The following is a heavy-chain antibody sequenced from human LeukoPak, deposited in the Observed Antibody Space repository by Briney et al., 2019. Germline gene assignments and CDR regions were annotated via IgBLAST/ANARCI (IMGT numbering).Heavy chain of an antibody. V-gene: IGHV3-7*01. CDR3: ARGEHSSFDY. Sequence: GGSLRLSCAASEFTFSSYWMNWVRQAPGKGLEWVANIKEDGSEKYYVDSVKGRFTISRDNAKNSLYLQMNSLRAEDTAVYYCARGEHSSFDYWGQGTLVTVSS. J-gene: IGHJ4*02. D-gene: IGHD6-6*01. CDR2: IKEDGSEK. CDR1: EFTFSSYW.